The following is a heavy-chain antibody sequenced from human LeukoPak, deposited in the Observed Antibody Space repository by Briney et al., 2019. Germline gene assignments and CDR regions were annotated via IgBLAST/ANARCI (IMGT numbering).Heavy chain of an antibody. Sequence: GGSLRLSCEASGFTFSSYWMFWVRQAPGEGLVWVSRINTDGSNTAYADSVKGRFTISRENAKNTLYIQMNTLRAEDTALYYCAKCDFWSANDFFDIWGQGTMVTVSS. J-gene: IGHJ3*02. D-gene: IGHD3-3*01. V-gene: IGHV3-74*01. CDR3: AKCDFWSANDFFDI. CDR2: INTDGSNT. CDR1: GFTFSSYW.